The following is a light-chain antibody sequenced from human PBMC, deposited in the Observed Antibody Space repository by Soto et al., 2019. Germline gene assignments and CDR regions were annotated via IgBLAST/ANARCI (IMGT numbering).Light chain of an antibody. V-gene: IGLV2-14*01. CDR2: DVS. Sequence: QSVLTQPASVSGSPGQSITISCTGTSSDGGGYNYVSWYQQHPGKAPKLMIYDVSNRPSGVSNRFSGSKSGNTASLTISGLQVEDEADYYCSAYTSSSTLVVFGGRTKLTVL. CDR1: SSDGGGYNY. CDR3: SAYTSSSTLVV. J-gene: IGLJ2*01.